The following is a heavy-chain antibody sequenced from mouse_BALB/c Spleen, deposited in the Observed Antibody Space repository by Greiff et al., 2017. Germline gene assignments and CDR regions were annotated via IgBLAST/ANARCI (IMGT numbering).Heavy chain of an antibody. CDR2: IYPGSGST. CDR3: ARGEYGNYFDY. Sequence: VQLQQPGAELVRPGASVKLSCKASGYTFTSYWMNWVKQRPGQGLEWIGDIYPGSGSTNYNEKFKSKATLTVDTSSSTAYMQLSSLASEDSALYYCARGEYGNYFDYWGQGTTLTVSS. V-gene: IGHV1-55*01. D-gene: IGHD2-10*02. CDR1: GYTFTSYW. J-gene: IGHJ2*01.